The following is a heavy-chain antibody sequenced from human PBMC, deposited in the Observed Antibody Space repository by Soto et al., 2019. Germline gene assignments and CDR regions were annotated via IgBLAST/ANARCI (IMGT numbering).Heavy chain of an antibody. D-gene: IGHD4-17*01. J-gene: IGHJ4*02. CDR1: GFTFSSYG. CDR3: AKEAYGDYKNYFDY. CDR2: ISYDGSNK. V-gene: IGHV3-30*18. Sequence: GGSLRLSCAASGFTFSSYGMHWVRQAPGKGLEWVAVISYDGSNKYYADSVKGRFTISRDNSKNTLYLQMNSLRAEDTAVYYCAKEAYGDYKNYFDYWGQGTLVTVSS.